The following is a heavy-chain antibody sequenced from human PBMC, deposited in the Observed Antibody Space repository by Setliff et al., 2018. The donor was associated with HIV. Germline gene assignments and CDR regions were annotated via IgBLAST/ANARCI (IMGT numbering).Heavy chain of an antibody. CDR2: LYTSGST. V-gene: IGHV4-4*07. D-gene: IGHD6-13*01. CDR3: ARDQAAAGSYDY. Sequence: KSSETLSLTCTVSGGSISSYYWSWIRQPAGKGLEWIGRLYTSGSTNYNPSLKSRVTMSVDTSKNQFSLKLSSVTAADTAVYYCARDQAAAGSYDYWGQGTLVTVSS. CDR1: GGSISSYY. J-gene: IGHJ4*02.